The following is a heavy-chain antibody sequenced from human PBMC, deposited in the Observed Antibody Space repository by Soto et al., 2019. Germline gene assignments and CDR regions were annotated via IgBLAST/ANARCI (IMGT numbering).Heavy chain of an antibody. D-gene: IGHD5-18*01. CDR1: GGTFSSYA. J-gene: IGHJ4*02. V-gene: IGHV1-69*01. Sequence: QVQLVQSGAEVKKPGSSVKVSCKASGGTFSSYAISWVRQAPRQGLEWMGGIIPIFGTANYAQKFQGRVTITADESTSTAYMELSSLRSEDTAVYYCARDLNGYSYGSKLVDYWGQGTLVTVSS. CDR3: ARDLNGYSYGSKLVDY. CDR2: IIPIFGTA.